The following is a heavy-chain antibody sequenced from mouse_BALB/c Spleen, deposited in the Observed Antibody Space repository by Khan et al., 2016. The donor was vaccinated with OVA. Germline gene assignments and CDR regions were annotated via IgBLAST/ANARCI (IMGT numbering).Heavy chain of an antibody. V-gene: IGHV1S41*01. J-gene: IGHJ4*01. Sequence: DLVKPGASVKLSCKASGFTFTSYWINWIKQRPGQGLEWIGRIAPGSGSTYYNEKFKGKATLTVDTSSSTAYIQLSSLSSEDSAVYFCARENYYGSSRYAMDYWGQGTSVTVSS. CDR3: ARENYYGSSRYAMDY. CDR2: IAPGSGST. CDR1: GFTFTSYW. D-gene: IGHD1-1*01.